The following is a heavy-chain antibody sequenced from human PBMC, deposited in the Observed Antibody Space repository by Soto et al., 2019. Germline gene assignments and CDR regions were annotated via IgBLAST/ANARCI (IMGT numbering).Heavy chain of an antibody. J-gene: IGHJ2*01. V-gene: IGHV3-23*01. CDR1: GFTFNSYV. Sequence: EVQLLESGGGLVQPGGSLRLSCAASGFTFNSYVMNWVRQAPGKGLEWVSGISGSGGSTYYADSVKGRFTISRDNSKSSLYLQMNGLRTEDSAFYYCAKGGDYWYFDLWGRGTLATVSS. D-gene: IGHD3-16*01. CDR3: AKGGDYWYFDL. CDR2: ISGSGGST.